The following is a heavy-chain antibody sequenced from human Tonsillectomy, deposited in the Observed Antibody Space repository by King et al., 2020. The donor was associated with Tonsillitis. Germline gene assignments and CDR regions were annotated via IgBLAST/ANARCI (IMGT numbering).Heavy chain of an antibody. CDR3: VGAGQNGYYFDY. J-gene: IGHJ4*02. CDR2: ISYDVSNK. D-gene: IGHD2-8*01. V-gene: IGHV3-30*04. Sequence: VQLVESGGGVVQPGRSLRLSCAASGFTFSNSAMHWVRQAPGKGLEWVSLISYDVSNKYYADSVKGRFTISRENSKNTLYLQMNSLRAEDTALYYCVGAGQNGYYFDYWGQGTLVTVSS. CDR1: GFTFSNSA.